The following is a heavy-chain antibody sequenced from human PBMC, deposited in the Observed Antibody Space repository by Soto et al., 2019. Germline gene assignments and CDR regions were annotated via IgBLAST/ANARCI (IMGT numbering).Heavy chain of an antibody. J-gene: IGHJ6*02. CDR1: FSRNA. CDR2: ISGIGGSI. Sequence: FSRNAMNRNHQPPEKGLEWVSAISGIGGSIYYVVAVKGRVTISRDHAKSMVYLQMNSLRAEDTAVYYCAKDCVAPIPRSSKGVCGQGTTV. CDR3: AKDCVAPIPRSSKGV. D-gene: IGHD2-21*01. V-gene: IGHV3-23*01.